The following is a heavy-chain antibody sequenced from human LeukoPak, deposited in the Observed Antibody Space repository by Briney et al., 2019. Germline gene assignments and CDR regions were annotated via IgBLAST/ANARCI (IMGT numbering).Heavy chain of an antibody. CDR2: INSDGSST. D-gene: IGHD1-26*01. CDR3: AKVKASWWDLLFDY. V-gene: IGHV3-74*01. J-gene: IGHJ4*02. CDR1: GFTFSSYW. Sequence: GGSLRLSCAASGFTFSSYWMHWVRHAPGKGLVWVSRINSDGSSTSYADSVKGRFTISRDNAKNTLYLQMNSLRAEDTAVYYCAKVKASWWDLLFDYWGQGTLVTVSS.